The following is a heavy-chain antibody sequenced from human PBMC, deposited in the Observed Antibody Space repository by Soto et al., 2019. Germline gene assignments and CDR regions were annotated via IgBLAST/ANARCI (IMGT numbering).Heavy chain of an antibody. D-gene: IGHD4-17*01. CDR1: GYTFTSYD. CDR2: MNPNSGKT. J-gene: IGHJ5*02. CDR3: ARGIRYGEHKWFDP. Sequence: GASVKVSCKASGYTFTSYDINWVRQATGQGLEWMGWMNPNSGKTGYAQKFQGRVTMTRNTSISTAYMELSSLRSEDTAVYYCARGIRYGEHKWFDPWGQGTLVTVSS. V-gene: IGHV1-8*01.